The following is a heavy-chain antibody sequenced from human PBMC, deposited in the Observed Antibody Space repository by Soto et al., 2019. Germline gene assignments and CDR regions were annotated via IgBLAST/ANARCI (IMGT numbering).Heavy chain of an antibody. CDR3: ARGRYGDY. V-gene: IGHV1-18*01. D-gene: IGHD1-1*01. CDR2: ISAHSGNT. Sequence: QVHLVQSGAEVKKPGASVKVSCKASGYTFTSYGITWVRQAPGQGLEWMGWISAHSGNTDYAQKIQGRVIVTRDTSASTDHMELRSLISDDTAVYYCARGRYGDYWGQGALVTVSS. CDR1: GYTFTSYG. J-gene: IGHJ4*02.